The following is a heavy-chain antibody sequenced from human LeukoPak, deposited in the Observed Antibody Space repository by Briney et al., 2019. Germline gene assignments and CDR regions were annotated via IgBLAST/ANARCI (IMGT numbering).Heavy chain of an antibody. V-gene: IGHV1-69*05. Sequence: SVKVSCKASGGTFSSYAISWVRQAPGQGLEWMGGIIPMFGTADYAQKFQGRVTITTDESTSTAYMELSSLGSEDTAMYYCARVFARGGEISGSYYYYWGQGTLVTVSS. CDR1: GGTFSSYA. J-gene: IGHJ4*02. CDR2: IIPMFGTA. CDR3: ARVFARGGEISGSYYYY. D-gene: IGHD1-26*01.